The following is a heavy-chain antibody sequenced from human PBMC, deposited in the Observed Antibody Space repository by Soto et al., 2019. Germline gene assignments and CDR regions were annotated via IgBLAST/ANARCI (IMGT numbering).Heavy chain of an antibody. J-gene: IGHJ1*01. V-gene: IGHV5-51*01. D-gene: IGHD2-21*02. Sequence: GESLKISCKGSGYSFTSYWIGWVRQMPGKGLEWMGIIYPGDSDTRYSPSFQGQVTISADKSVSTAYLQWSSLKASDTAMYYCASQLFPPWGGDCYSAEYFQHWGQGTLVIVSS. CDR3: ASQLFPPWGGDCYSAEYFQH. CDR2: IYPGDSDT. CDR1: GYSFTSYW.